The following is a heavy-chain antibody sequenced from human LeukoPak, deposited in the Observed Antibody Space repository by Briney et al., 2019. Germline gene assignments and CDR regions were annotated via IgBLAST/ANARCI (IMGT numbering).Heavy chain of an antibody. V-gene: IGHV3-33*03. CDR1: GFIFSNYG. CDR2: VWYDGGNK. J-gene: IGHJ6*02. CDR3: AKHFQTFYYGSGGYSYGMDV. D-gene: IGHD3-10*01. Sequence: GGSLRLSCAASGFIFSNYGMHWVRQAPGKGLEWVAAVWYDGGNKFYANSVKGRFTISRDNSKNSVDLQMNSLRADDTAVYYCAKHFQTFYYGSGGYSYGMDVWGQGTTVSVSS.